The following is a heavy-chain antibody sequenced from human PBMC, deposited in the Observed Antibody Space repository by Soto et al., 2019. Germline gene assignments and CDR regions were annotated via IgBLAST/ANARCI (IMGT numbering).Heavy chain of an antibody. Sequence: GGSLRLSCAASGFTFSSYAMSWVRQAPGKGLEWVSAISGSGGSTYYADSVKGRFTISRDNSKNTLYLQMNSLRAEDTAVYYCAKDRERFGEFQDFDYWGQGTLVTVSS. CDR3: AKDRERFGEFQDFDY. CDR2: ISGSGGST. J-gene: IGHJ4*02. D-gene: IGHD3-10*01. V-gene: IGHV3-23*01. CDR1: GFTFSSYA.